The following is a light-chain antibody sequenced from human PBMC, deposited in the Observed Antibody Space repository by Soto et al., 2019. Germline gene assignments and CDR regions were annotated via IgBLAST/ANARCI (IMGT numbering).Light chain of an antibody. CDR1: SSDVGGYNY. CDR3: SSYTSSSTLVV. CDR2: DVS. J-gene: IGLJ2*01. V-gene: IGLV2-14*01. Sequence: QSALTQPASVSGSPGQSITISCTGTSSDVGGYNYVSWYQQHPGKAPKLMIYDVSNRPSGVSNRFSGSKSGNTASLTISGLQAEDEADYYCSSYTSSSTLVVFGEGTKPTVL.